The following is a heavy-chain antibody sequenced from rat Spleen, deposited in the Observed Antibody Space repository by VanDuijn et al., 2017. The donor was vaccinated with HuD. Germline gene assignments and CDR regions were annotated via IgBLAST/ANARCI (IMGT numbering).Heavy chain of an antibody. V-gene: IGHV5-27*01. Sequence: EVQLVESGGGLVQPGRSLKLSCAASGFTFSNYGMAWVRQAPTKGLEWVASITNSGGSTYYRDSVKGRFTISRDNAKSTLYLQMDSLRSEDTATYYCTSEGMGHWGQGVMVTVSS. CDR1: GFTFSNYG. CDR3: TSEGMGH. J-gene: IGHJ2*01. D-gene: IGHD1-11*01. CDR2: ITNSGGST.